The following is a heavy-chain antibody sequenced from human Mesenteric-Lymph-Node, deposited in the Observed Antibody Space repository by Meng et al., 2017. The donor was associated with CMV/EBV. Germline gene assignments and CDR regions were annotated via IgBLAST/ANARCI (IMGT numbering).Heavy chain of an antibody. CDR1: GGSISSYY. CDR3: ARTRDPKGPAAIPYYFDY. CDR2: IYYSGST. J-gene: IGHJ4*02. V-gene: IGHV4-59*01. Sequence: SETLSLTCTVSGGSISSYYWSWIRQPPGKGLEWIGYIYYSGSTNYNPSLKSRVTISVDTSKNQFSLKLSSVTAADTAVYYCARTRDPKGPAAIPYYFDYWGQGTLVTVSS. D-gene: IGHD2-2*02.